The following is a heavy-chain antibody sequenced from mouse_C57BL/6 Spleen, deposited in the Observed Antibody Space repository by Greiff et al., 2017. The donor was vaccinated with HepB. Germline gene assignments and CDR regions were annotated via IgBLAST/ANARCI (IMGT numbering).Heavy chain of an antibody. CDR3: AGTAQAYYAMDY. V-gene: IGHV1-59*01. J-gene: IGHJ4*01. D-gene: IGHD3-2*02. Sequence: QVQLQQPGAELVRPGTSVKLSCKASGYTFTSYWMHWVKQRPGQGLEWIGVIDPSDSYTNYNQKFKGKATLTVDTSSSTAYMQLSSLTSEDSAVYYCAGTAQAYYAMDYWGQGTSVTVSS. CDR2: IDPSDSYT. CDR1: GYTFTSYW.